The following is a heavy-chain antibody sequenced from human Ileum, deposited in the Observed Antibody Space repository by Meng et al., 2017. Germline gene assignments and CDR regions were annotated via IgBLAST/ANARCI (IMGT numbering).Heavy chain of an antibody. Sequence: EGQLVESGGGLGQPGGSLRLACAASEFPVSNNYMSWVRQAPGKGLEWVSLIYSGGNTKYADSVKGRFTISRDNSKNTLYLQMNSLRAEDTAVYYCAGHTELDCWGQGALVTVSS. V-gene: IGHV3-66*04. J-gene: IGHJ4*02. CDR2: IYSGGNT. CDR1: EFPVSNNY. CDR3: AGHTELDC.